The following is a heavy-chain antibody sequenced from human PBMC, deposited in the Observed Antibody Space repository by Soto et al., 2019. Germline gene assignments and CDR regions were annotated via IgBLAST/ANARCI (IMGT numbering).Heavy chain of an antibody. D-gene: IGHD6-13*01. Sequence: GGSLRLSCAASGFAFSSRAMSWVRQAPGKGLEWGSAIGTAGDTYYPGAVKGRFTISRENAKNALYLQMNSLRAGDTAVYYCARANAGLYYFDYWGQGTLVTVSS. CDR1: GFAFSSRA. V-gene: IGHV3-13*01. J-gene: IGHJ4*02. CDR2: IGTAGDT. CDR3: ARANAGLYYFDY.